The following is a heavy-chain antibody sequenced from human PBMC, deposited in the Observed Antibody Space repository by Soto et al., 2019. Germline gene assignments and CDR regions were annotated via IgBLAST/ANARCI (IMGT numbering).Heavy chain of an antibody. CDR2: ISYDGSNK. D-gene: IGHD3-3*01. V-gene: IGHV3-30*18. CDR1: GFTFSSYG. Sequence: GGSLRLSCAASGFTFSSYGMHWVRQAPGKGLEWVAVISYDGSNKYYADSVKGRFTISRDNSKNTLYLQMNSLRAEDTAVYYCAKDHWVIFGVVTYSIDYWGQGTLVTVSS. J-gene: IGHJ4*02. CDR3: AKDHWVIFGVVTYSIDY.